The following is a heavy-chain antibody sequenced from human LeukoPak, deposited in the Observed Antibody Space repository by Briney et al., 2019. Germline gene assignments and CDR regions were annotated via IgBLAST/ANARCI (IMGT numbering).Heavy chain of an antibody. CDR2: IVPVFITP. D-gene: IGHD5-24*01. CDR1: GGTFRQYF. J-gene: IGHJ1*01. Sequence: SVKASCKPPGGTFRQYFISWVPQAPGQGLEWMGGIVPVFITPQYAQKFQGRVTITADESTSTGYLEMRGLTSDDTAVYYCARDGDGFPYFLHWGQGTLVTVSS. V-gene: IGHV1-69*13. CDR3: ARDGDGFPYFLH.